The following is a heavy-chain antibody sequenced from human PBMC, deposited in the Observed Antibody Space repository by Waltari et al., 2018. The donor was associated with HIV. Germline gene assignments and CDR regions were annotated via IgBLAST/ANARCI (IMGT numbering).Heavy chain of an antibody. CDR3: TPDVYDSSVRNACAV. CDR2: IKNQSKGRTS. V-gene: IGHV3-15*01. J-gene: IGHJ3*01. CDR1: GVDFTNAW. D-gene: IGHD5-12*01. Sequence: EVQLVESGGGLVKPGGSLRLSCAVSGVDFTNAWLNWVRQAPGKWLEGIYRIKNQSKGRTSDYATPLKGRWSIARHDSLETLYLPQSSLSTEATGVFYFTPDVYDSSVRNACAVWGRGTMVTVSS.